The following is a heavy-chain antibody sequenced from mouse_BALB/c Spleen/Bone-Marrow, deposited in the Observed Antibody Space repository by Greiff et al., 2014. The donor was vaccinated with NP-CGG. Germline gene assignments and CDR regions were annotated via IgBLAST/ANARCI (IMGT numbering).Heavy chain of an antibody. V-gene: IGHV6-6*02. D-gene: IGHD1-1*02. CDR2: IRLKSNNFAT. Sequence: EVQRVESGGGLVQPGRSMILSCVASGFTFSNYWMHWVRQSPEKGLEWVAEIRLKSNNFATNYAESVRGRFTISRDDSKSGVYLQMNNLRPEDTGIYSCTRWSANAMDYWGQGTSVTVSS. CDR1: GFTFSNYW. J-gene: IGHJ4*01. CDR3: TRWSANAMDY.